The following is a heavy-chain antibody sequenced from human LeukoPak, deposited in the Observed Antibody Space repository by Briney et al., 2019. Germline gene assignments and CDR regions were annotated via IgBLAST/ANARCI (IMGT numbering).Heavy chain of an antibody. Sequence: SETLSLTCAVYGGSFSGYYWSCIRQPPGKGLEWIGEINHSGRIQYNPSLKSRVTISVDASKNQFSLNLSSVTAADTAVYYCARVPGIVITHYAFDIWGQGTMVTVSS. V-gene: IGHV4-34*01. J-gene: IGHJ3*02. CDR2: INHSGRI. CDR1: GGSFSGYY. D-gene: IGHD3-16*01. CDR3: ARVPGIVITHYAFDI.